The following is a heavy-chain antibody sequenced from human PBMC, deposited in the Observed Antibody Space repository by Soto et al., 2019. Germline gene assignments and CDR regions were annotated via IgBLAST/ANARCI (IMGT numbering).Heavy chain of an antibody. V-gene: IGHV3-21*01. Sequence: EVQLVESGGGLFQPGGSVRLSCAVSGFTVSTNYMSWVRQAPGKGLEWVSSISSSSSYIYYADSVKGRFTISRDNAKNSLYLQMNSLRAEDTAVYYCARDSRGRAPVDYWGQGTLVTVSS. CDR2: ISSSSSYI. CDR1: GFTVSTNY. CDR3: ARDSRGRAPVDY. J-gene: IGHJ4*02.